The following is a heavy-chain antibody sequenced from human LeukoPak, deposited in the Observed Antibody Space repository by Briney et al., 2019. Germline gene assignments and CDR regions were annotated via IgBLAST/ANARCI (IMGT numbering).Heavy chain of an antibody. Sequence: SETLSLTCTVSGDSISSGNYWGWIRQPPGKGLEWIGSIFHTGSTYFNLSLKSRVTISVDTSKNQFSLRLSSVTAADTAVYYCARGDRAPGQNWFDPWGQGTLVTVSS. V-gene: IGHV4-38-2*02. CDR3: ARGDRAPGQNWFDP. J-gene: IGHJ5*02. CDR2: IFHTGST. D-gene: IGHD1-14*01. CDR1: GDSISSGNY.